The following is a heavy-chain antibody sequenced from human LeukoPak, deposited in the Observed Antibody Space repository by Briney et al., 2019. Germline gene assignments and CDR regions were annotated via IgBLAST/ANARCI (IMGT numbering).Heavy chain of an antibody. D-gene: IGHD2-15*01. CDR2: INHSGST. CDR1: GGSISSGSYY. V-gene: IGHV4-61*09. CDR3: ARVAPYYYYGMDV. Sequence: SQTLSLTCTVSGGSISSGSYYWSWIRQPAGKGLEWIGYINHSGSTNYNPSLKSRVTISVDTSKNQFSLKLSSVTAADTAVYYCARVAPYYYYGMDVWGQGTTVTVSS. J-gene: IGHJ6*02.